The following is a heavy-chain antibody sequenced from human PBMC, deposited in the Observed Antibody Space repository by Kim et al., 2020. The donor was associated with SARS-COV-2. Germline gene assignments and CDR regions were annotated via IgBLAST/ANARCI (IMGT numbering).Heavy chain of an antibody. V-gene: IGHV3-21*01. Sequence: SYILYPGTGKGRFTNSRDNAKNSLYLQMNSLRADDTAVYYCASELPGDSGYWGQGTLVTVSS. D-gene: IGHD3-10*01. CDR3: ASELPGDSGY. CDR2: SYI. J-gene: IGHJ4*02.